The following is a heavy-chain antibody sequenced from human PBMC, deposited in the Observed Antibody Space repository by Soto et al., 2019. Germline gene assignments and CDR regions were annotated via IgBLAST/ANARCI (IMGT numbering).Heavy chain of an antibody. CDR3: ARVSGHIVVVTAIRASANWFDP. CDR1: GGSFSGYY. V-gene: IGHV4-34*01. CDR2: INHSGST. Sequence: SETLSLTCAVYGGSFSGYYWSWIRQPPGKGLEWIGEINHSGSTNYNPSLKSRVTISVDTSKNQFSLKLSSVTAADTAVYYCARVSGHIVVVTAIRASANWFDPRGQGTLVTVS. D-gene: IGHD2-21*02. J-gene: IGHJ5*02.